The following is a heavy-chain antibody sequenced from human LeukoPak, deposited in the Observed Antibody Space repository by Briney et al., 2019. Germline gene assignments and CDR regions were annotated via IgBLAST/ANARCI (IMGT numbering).Heavy chain of an antibody. J-gene: IGHJ6*04. V-gene: IGHV3-33*01. D-gene: IGHD4-11*01. CDR2: IWYDGNNK. Sequence: GGSLRLSCAASGFTFSSYGMHWVRQAPGKGLEWVAVIWYDGNNKYYEDSVKGRVTISRDNSKNTLYLQMNSLRAEDTAVYYCARDQGTTVYGMDVWGKGATVTVSS. CDR1: GFTFSSYG. CDR3: ARDQGTTVYGMDV.